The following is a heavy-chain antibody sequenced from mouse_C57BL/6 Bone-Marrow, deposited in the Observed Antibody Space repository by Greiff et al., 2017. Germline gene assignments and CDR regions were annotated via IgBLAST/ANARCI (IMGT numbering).Heavy chain of an antibody. CDR2: ISSGGSYT. J-gene: IGHJ2*01. D-gene: IGHD2-5*01. CDR1: GFTFSSYG. CDR3: ARRSAYYSNAYFDY. V-gene: IGHV5-6*02. Sequence: EVKLVESGGDLVKPGGSLKLSCAASGFTFSSYGMSWVRQTPDKRLEWVATISSGGSYTYYPDSVKGRFTISRDNAKNTLYLQMSSLKSEDTAMYYCARRSAYYSNAYFDYWGQGTTLTVSS.